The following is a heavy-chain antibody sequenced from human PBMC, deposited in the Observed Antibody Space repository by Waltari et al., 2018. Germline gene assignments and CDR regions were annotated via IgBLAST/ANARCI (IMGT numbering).Heavy chain of an antibody. CDR3: ARDGDCSGGSCYYPYWYFDL. CDR1: GGSISSYY. Sequence: QVQLQESGPGLVKPSETLSLTCTVSGGSISSYYWSWFRQPPGKGLEWIGYIYYSGSTNYNPSLKSRVTISVDTSKNQFSLKLSSVTAADTAVYYCARDGDCSGGSCYYPYWYFDLWGRGTLVTVSS. D-gene: IGHD2-15*01. J-gene: IGHJ2*01. CDR2: IYYSGST. V-gene: IGHV4-59*01.